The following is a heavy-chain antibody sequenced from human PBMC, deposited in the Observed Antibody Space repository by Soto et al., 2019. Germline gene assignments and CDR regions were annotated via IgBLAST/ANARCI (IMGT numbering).Heavy chain of an antibody. D-gene: IGHD3-10*01. CDR2: ISSNGGST. CDR1: GFTFSSYA. CDR3: VKEGMVRGVTTHYYYYGMDV. J-gene: IGHJ6*01. Sequence: GGSLRLSCSASGFTFSSYAMHWVRQAPGKGLEYVSAISSNGGSTYYADSVKGRFTISRDNSKNTLYLQMSSLRAEDTAVYYCVKEGMVRGVTTHYYYYGMDVWGQGTTVTVSS. V-gene: IGHV3-64D*06.